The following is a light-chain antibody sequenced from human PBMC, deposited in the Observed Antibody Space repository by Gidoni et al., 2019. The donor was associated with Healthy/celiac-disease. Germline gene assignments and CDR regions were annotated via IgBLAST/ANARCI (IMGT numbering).Light chain of an antibody. Sequence: IQMTQSPSSLSASVGDRVTITCQASQDIRNYLNLYQQKPGNAPKLLIYDASNLETGVPSRFSGSGSGTDFTFTISSLQPEDIATYYCQQYDNLPFTFGPGTKVDIK. CDR3: QQYDNLPFT. V-gene: IGKV1-33*01. J-gene: IGKJ3*01. CDR1: QDIRNY. CDR2: DAS.